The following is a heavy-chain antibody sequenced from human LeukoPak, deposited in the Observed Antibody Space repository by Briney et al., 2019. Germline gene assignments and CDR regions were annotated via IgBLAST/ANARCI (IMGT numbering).Heavy chain of an antibody. CDR3: ARTRYSYGSAFDY. D-gene: IGHD5-18*01. J-gene: IGHJ4*02. CDR2: ISSSGSTI. CDR1: GFTFSDYY. V-gene: IGHV3-11*04. Sequence: GSLRLSCAASGFTFSDYYMSWIRQAPGKGLEWVSYISSSGSTIYYADSVKGRFTISRDNAKNSLYLQMNSLRAEGTAVYYCARTRYSYGSAFDYWGQGTLVTVSS.